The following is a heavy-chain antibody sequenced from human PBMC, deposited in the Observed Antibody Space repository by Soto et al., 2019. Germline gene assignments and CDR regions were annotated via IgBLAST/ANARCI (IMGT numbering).Heavy chain of an antibody. V-gene: IGHV3-23*01. CDR1: GFTFSSYA. J-gene: IGHJ5*02. CDR2: ISGSGGST. Sequence: LSLSCAASGFTFSSYAMSWVRQAPGKGLEWVSAISGSGGSTYYADSVKGRFTISRDNSKNTLYLQMNSLRAEDTAVYYCAKEIVVVITTGWFDPWGQGTLVTVSS. D-gene: IGHD3-22*01. CDR3: AKEIVVVITTGWFDP.